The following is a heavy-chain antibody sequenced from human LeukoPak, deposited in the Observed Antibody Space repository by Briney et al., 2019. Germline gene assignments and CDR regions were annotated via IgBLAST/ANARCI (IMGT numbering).Heavy chain of an antibody. D-gene: IGHD6-13*01. J-gene: IGHJ4*02. CDR1: GFTFSSYA. Sequence: GASLRLSCAASGFTFSSYAMGWVRQAPGKGLEWVSAISGSAGSTYYADSLRGRFTISRDNSKNTLYLQMNSLRAEDTAVYYCAKRGSSSWTQFDYWGQGTLVTVSS. CDR3: AKRGSSSWTQFDY. V-gene: IGHV3-23*01. CDR2: ISGSAGST.